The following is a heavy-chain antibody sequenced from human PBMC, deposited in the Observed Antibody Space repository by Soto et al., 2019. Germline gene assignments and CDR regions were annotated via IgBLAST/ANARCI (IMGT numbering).Heavy chain of an antibody. Sequence: GGSLRLSCAASGFTFSSYSMNWVRQAPGKGLEWVSYISSSSSTIYYADSVKGRFTISRDNAKNSLYLQMNSLRDEDTAVYYCAIKGRFLGPVPSDVWGQGTMVTVSS. D-gene: IGHD3-3*01. J-gene: IGHJ6*02. CDR1: GFTFSSYS. CDR3: AIKGRFLGPVPSDV. V-gene: IGHV3-48*02. CDR2: ISSSSSTI.